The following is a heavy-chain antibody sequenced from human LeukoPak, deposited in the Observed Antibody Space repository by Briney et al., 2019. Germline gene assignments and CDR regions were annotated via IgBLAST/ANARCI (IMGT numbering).Heavy chain of an antibody. D-gene: IGHD3-22*01. CDR1: GYTFTGYY. CDR2: INPNSGGT. Sequence: ASVKVSCKASGYTFTGYYMHWVRQAPGQGLEWMGWINPNSGGTNYAQKFQGRVTMTRDTSISTAYMELSRLRSDDTAVYYRARDTPSGDYDSSGYYDYYYMDVWGKGTTVTVSS. CDR3: ARDTPSGDYDSSGYYDYYYMDV. J-gene: IGHJ6*03. V-gene: IGHV1-2*02.